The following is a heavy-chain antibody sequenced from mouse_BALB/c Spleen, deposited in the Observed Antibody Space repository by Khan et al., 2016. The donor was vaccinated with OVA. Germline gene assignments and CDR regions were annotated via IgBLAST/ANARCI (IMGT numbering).Heavy chain of an antibody. D-gene: IGHD1-3*01. CDR2: IDPFNGNT. CDR1: GYSFTTYY. J-gene: IGHJ3*01. CDR3: TRLVLNNWFAY. V-gene: IGHV1S135*01. Sequence: VQLKQSGPELMKPGASVNISCKASGYSFTTYYMHWVKQSHGKSLEWIGYIDPFNGNTNYNQKFKGKATLTVDQSSSTAYMYVTSLTSEDSAVFYCTRLVLNNWFAYWGQGTLVTVSA.